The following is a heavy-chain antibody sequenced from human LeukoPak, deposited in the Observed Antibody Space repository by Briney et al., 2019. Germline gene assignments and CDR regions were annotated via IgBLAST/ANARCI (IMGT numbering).Heavy chain of an antibody. CDR2: IYTSGST. D-gene: IGHD5-24*01. V-gene: IGHV4-61*02. J-gene: IGHJ4*02. CDR3: ARDRMATYPL. CDR1: GGSISSGSYY. Sequence: SETLSLTCTVSGGSISSGSYYWSWIRQPAGKGLEWIGRIYTSGSTNYNPSLKSRVTISVDTSKNQFSLKLSSVTAADTAEYYCARDRMATYPLWGQGTLVTVSS.